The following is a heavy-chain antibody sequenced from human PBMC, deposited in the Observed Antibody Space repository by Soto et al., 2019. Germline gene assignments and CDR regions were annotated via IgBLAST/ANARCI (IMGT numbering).Heavy chain of an antibody. Sequence: ASVKVSCKASGGTFSSYAISWVRQAPGQGLEWMGGIIPIFGTANYAQKFQGRVTITADESTSTAYMELSSLRSEDTAVYYCARLYSSSSWSEDYWGQGTLVTVSS. J-gene: IGHJ4*02. D-gene: IGHD6-6*01. CDR2: IIPIFGTA. CDR3: ARLYSSSSWSEDY. CDR1: GGTFSSYA. V-gene: IGHV1-69*13.